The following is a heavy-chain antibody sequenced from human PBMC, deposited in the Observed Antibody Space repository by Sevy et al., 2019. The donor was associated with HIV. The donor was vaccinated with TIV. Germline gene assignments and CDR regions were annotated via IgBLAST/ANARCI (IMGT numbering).Heavy chain of an antibody. V-gene: IGHV4-34*01. CDR3: ARGFAFGVVPPTNNWFDP. CDR1: GGSFSGYY. J-gene: IGHJ5*02. Sequence: TLSLTCAVYGGSFSGYYWSWIRQPPGKGLEWIGEINHSGSTNYNPSLKSRVTISVETSKNQFYLKLSSVTAADPAVYSWARGFAFGVVPPTNNWFDPWGQGTLVTVSS. CDR2: INHSGST. D-gene: IGHD3-3*01.